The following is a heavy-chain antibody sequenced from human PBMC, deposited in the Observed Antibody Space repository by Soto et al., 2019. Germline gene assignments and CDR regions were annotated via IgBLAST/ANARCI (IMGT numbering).Heavy chain of an antibody. CDR2: INSSSSYT. V-gene: IGHV3-11*03. Sequence: GGSLRLSCAASGFTFSDYYMSWIRQAPGKGLEWVSYINSSSSYTNYTDSVKGRFTISRDNAKNSLYLQMNSLRAADTAVYYCARIIPAAGGRRYFDLWGRGTLVTVSS. CDR3: ARIIPAAGGRRYFDL. J-gene: IGHJ2*01. CDR1: GFTFSDYY. D-gene: IGHD6-13*01.